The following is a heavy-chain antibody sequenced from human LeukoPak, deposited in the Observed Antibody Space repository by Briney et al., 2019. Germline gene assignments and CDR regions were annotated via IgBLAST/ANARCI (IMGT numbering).Heavy chain of an antibody. CDR1: GVSINSYY. Sequence: PSETLSLTCTVSGVSINSYYWTWIRQPPGKGLEWIGYSHYSGTTNYKPSLRGRVAISVDTSKNQFSLRLAYVTAADTAVYYCARGEAVADNYYYYYMDVWGKGTTVTISS. J-gene: IGHJ6*03. V-gene: IGHV4-59*01. D-gene: IGHD6-19*01. CDR3: ARGEAVADNYYYYYMDV. CDR2: SHYSGTT.